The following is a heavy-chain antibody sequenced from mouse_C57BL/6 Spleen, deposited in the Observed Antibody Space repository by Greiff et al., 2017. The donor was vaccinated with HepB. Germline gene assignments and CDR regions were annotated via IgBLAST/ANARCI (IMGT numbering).Heavy chain of an antibody. CDR3: TTCHYYGSSSFAY. CDR2: IDPENGDT. J-gene: IGHJ3*01. D-gene: IGHD1-1*01. Sequence: EVQLQESGAELVRPGASVKLSCTASGFNIKDDYMHWVKQRPEQGLEWIGWIDPENGDTEYASKFQGKATITADTSSNTAYLQLSSLTSEDTAVYYCTTCHYYGSSSFAYWGQGTLVTVSA. V-gene: IGHV14-4*01. CDR1: GFNIKDDY.